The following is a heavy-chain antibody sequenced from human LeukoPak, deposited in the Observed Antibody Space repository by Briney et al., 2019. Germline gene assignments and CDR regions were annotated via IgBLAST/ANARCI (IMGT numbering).Heavy chain of an antibody. CDR3: ARGVYIAAAQYAY. D-gene: IGHD6-13*01. CDR2: IYYSGTT. J-gene: IGHJ4*02. CDR1: GFTFSDYY. V-gene: IGHV4-59*01. Sequence: LRLSCAASGFTFSDYYMSWIRQPPGKGLEWIGYIYYSGTTNYNPSLKSRVTISVDTSKNQFSLKLSSVTAADTAAYYCARGVYIAAAQYAYWGQGTLVTVSS.